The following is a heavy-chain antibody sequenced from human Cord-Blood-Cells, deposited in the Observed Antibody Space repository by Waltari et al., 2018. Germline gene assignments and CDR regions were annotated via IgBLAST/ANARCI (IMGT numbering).Heavy chain of an antibody. Sequence: EVHLVEAGGGLGQPGGSLRLSCAASGFTFSSYSMNWVRQAPGKGLAWVSYISSSSSTIYYADSVKGRFTISRDNAKNSLYLQMNSLRDEDTAVYYCARVLTLSSAYYFDYWGQGTLVTVSS. V-gene: IGHV3-48*02. CDR2: ISSSSSTI. D-gene: IGHD3-9*01. J-gene: IGHJ4*02. CDR1: GFTFSSYS. CDR3: ARVLTLSSAYYFDY.